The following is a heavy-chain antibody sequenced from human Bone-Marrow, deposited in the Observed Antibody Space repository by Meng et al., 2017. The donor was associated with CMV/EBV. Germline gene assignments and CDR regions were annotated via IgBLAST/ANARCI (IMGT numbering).Heavy chain of an antibody. D-gene: IGHD3-10*01. V-gene: IGHV4-39*07. CDR2: IYYSGST. CDR1: GGSISSSSYY. J-gene: IGHJ4*02. CDR3: ARENDAGYYFDY. Sequence: GSLRLSCTVSGGSISSSSYYWGWIRQPPGKGLEWIGSIYYSGSTYYNPSLKSRVTISVDTSKNQFSLKLSSVTAVDTAVYYCARENDAGYYFDYWGQGTLVTVPQ.